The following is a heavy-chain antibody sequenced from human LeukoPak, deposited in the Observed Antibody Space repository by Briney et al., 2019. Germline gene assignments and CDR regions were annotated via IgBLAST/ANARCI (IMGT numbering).Heavy chain of an antibody. D-gene: IGHD6-13*01. CDR3: VRAGRVATED. CDR2: IKQDGSEK. J-gene: IGHJ4*02. V-gene: IGHV3-7*01. CDR1: GFTFSSYA. Sequence: GGSLRLSCAASGFTFSSYAMSWVRQAPGKGLEWVANIKQDGSEKYYVDSVKGRFTISRDNAKNSLYLQMNSLRAEDTAIYYCVRAGRVATEDWGQGTLVTVSS.